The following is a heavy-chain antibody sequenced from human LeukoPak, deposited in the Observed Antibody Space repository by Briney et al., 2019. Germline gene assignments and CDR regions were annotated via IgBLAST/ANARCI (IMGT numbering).Heavy chain of an antibody. CDR2: INPNSGGT. J-gene: IGHJ5*02. CDR3: ARRVVRGNWFDP. CDR1: GYTFTGYY. V-gene: IGHV1-2*06. D-gene: IGHD4-23*01. Sequence: ASVKVSCKASGYTFTGYYMHWVRQAPGQGLEWMGRINPNSGGTNYAQKFQGRVTMTRDTSISTAYMELSRLRSDDTAAYYCARRVVRGNWFDPWGQGTLVTVSS.